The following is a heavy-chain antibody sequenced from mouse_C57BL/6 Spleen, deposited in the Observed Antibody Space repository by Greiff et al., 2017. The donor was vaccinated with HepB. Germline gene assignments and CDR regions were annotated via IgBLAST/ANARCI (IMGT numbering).Heavy chain of an antibody. J-gene: IGHJ4*01. CDR1: GFTFSSYG. V-gene: IGHV5-6*01. D-gene: IGHD1-1*01. Sequence: EVQLQESGGDLVKPGGSLKLSCAASGFTFSSYGMSWVRQTPDKRLEWVATISSGGSYTYYPDSVKGRFTISRDNAKNTLYLQMSSLKSEDTAMYYCALYGSSYGAMDYWGQGTAVTVSS. CDR3: ALYGSSYGAMDY. CDR2: ISSGGSYT.